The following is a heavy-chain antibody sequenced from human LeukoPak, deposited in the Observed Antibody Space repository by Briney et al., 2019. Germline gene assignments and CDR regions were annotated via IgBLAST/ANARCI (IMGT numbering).Heavy chain of an antibody. D-gene: IGHD3/OR15-3a*01. V-gene: IGHV3-74*01. CDR3: ARGTGNYYGY. J-gene: IGHJ4*02. Sequence: GGSLRLSCAASGFTFSDYWMHWVRQAPGKGLVWVSRIKSDGSSTSYADSVKGRFTITRDSAKNTLYLQMNSLRAEDTAVYYCARGTGNYYGYWGQGTLVTVSS. CDR2: IKSDGSST. CDR1: GFTFSDYW.